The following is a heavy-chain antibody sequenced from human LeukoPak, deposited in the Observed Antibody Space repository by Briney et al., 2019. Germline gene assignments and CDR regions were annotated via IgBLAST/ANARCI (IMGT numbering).Heavy chain of an antibody. D-gene: IGHD3-9*01. CDR2: IYYSGST. J-gene: IGHJ6*02. CDR1: GGSISSSSYY. V-gene: IGHV4-39*01. Sequence: SETLSLTCTVSGGSISSSSYYWGWIRQPPGKGLEWIGSIYYSGSTYYNPSLKSRVTISVDTSKNQFSLKLSSVTAADTAVYYCARGLLTGYYNRYYYYGMDVWGQGTTVTVSS. CDR3: ARGLLTGYYNRYYYYGMDV.